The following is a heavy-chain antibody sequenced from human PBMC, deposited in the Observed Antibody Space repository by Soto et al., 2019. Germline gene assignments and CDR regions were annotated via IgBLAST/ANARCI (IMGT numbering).Heavy chain of an antibody. J-gene: IGHJ5*02. Sequence: QVQLQESGPGLVKPSQTLSLTCTVSGGSISSGDYYWSWIRQPPGKGLEWIGYIYYSGSTYYNPSLRSRVTISVDTSKNQFSLKLSSVTAADTAVYYCARVLLSSGVLWFGELFGVWFDPWGQGTLVTVSS. CDR3: ARVLLSSGVLWFGELFGVWFDP. V-gene: IGHV4-30-4*01. CDR2: IYYSGST. D-gene: IGHD3-10*01. CDR1: GGSISSGDYY.